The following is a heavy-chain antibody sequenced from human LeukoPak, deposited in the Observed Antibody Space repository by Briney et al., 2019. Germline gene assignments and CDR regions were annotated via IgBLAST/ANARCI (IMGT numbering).Heavy chain of an antibody. CDR3: AKTSRVWFGERYFDY. D-gene: IGHD3-10*01. V-gene: IGHV3-23*01. CDR1: VFTSCIYA. Sequence: PGGRLRLSCAASVFTSCIYATSCGRAAPQGGGGWGSATFGSGGSTYYTDSVKGRFTLSRDNSKNTLYLQRNSLRAEDTAVYYCAKTSRVWFGERYFDYWGQGTLVTVSS. CDR2: TFGSGGST. J-gene: IGHJ4*02.